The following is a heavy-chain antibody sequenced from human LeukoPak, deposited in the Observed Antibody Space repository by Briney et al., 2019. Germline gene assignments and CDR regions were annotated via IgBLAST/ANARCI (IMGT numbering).Heavy chain of an antibody. Sequence: PGGPLRLCCAASGFTFSSYAMSWVRQAPGKGLEWASAISGSGGSTYYADSVKGRFTISRDNSKNTLYLQMNSLRAEDTAVYYCAKESTDYYDSSGWQAFDIWGQGTMVTVSS. CDR2: ISGSGGST. J-gene: IGHJ3*02. D-gene: IGHD3-22*01. V-gene: IGHV3-23*01. CDR3: AKESTDYYDSSGWQAFDI. CDR1: GFTFSSYA.